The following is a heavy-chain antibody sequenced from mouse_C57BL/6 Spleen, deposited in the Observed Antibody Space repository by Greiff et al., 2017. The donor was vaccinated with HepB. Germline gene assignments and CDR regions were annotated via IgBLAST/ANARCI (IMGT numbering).Heavy chain of an antibody. CDR1: GFTFSSYA. CDR2: ISSGGEYI. V-gene: IGHV5-9-1*02. Sequence: EVKLVESGEGLVKPGGSLKLSCAASGFTFSSYAMSWVRQTPEKRLEWVAYISSGGEYIYYADTVKGRFTISRDNARNTLYLQMSSLKSEDTAMYYCTRGASYYFDYWGQGTTLTVSS. CDR3: TRGASYYFDY. J-gene: IGHJ2*01.